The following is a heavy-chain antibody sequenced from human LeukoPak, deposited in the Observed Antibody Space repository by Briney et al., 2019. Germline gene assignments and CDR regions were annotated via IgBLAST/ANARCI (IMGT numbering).Heavy chain of an antibody. CDR1: GYSFTSYW. J-gene: IGHJ4*02. CDR2: IYPGDSDT. V-gene: IGHV5-51*01. D-gene: IGHD6-19*01. Sequence: GEPLKISCKGSGYSFTSYWIGWVRQMPGKGLEWMGIIYPGDSDTRYSPSFQGQVTISADKSISTAYLQWSSLKASDTAMYYCARLAVSDSSGWYLDYWGQGTLVTVSS. CDR3: ARLAVSDSSGWYLDY.